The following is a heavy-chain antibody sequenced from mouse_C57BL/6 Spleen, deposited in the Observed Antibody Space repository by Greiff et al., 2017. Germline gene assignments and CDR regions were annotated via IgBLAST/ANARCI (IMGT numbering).Heavy chain of an antibody. D-gene: IGHD1-1*01. CDR3: AKGYGGYFDV. Sequence: EVQLQESGPELVKPGASVKMSCKASGYTFTDYNMHWVKQSHGKSLEWIGYINPNNGGTSYNQKFKGKATLTVNKSSSTAYMELRSLTSEDSAVYYCAKGYGGYFDVWGTGTTVTVSS. J-gene: IGHJ1*03. CDR2: INPNNGGT. V-gene: IGHV1-22*01. CDR1: GYTFTDYN.